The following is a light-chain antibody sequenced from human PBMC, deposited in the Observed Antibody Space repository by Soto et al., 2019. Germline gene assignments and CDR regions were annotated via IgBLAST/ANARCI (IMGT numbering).Light chain of an antibody. CDR3: QQYNSYWT. CDR1: QTISGW. CDR2: DAS. Sequence: DIQMTQSPSTLSASVGDRVTITCRASQTISGWLAWYQQRPGKAPNLLIFDASTLESGVPSRFSGSGSGTTFTLTISSLQPDDFATYYCQQYNSYWTFGQGTKVDIK. V-gene: IGKV1-5*01. J-gene: IGKJ1*01.